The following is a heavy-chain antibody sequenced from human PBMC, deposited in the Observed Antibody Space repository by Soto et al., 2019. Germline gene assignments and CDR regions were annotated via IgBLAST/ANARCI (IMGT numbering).Heavy chain of an antibody. CDR2: INPDGGRT. Sequence: TGGSLRLSCAASVFPFSSYWMHWVRQVPGEGLMWVSRINPDGGRTNYADSVKGRFTISRDNAKNTLYLQMDSLRAEDTAVYYCARVKLGSYDWVDPWGQGTLVTVSS. CDR1: VFPFSSYW. J-gene: IGHJ5*02. D-gene: IGHD3-16*01. V-gene: IGHV3-74*01. CDR3: ARVKLGSYDWVDP.